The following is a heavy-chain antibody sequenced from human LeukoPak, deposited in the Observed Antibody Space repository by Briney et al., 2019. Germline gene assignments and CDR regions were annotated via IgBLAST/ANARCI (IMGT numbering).Heavy chain of an antibody. J-gene: IGHJ4*02. CDR1: GYTFTSYG. D-gene: IGHD2-2*01. CDR2: ISGYNGNT. V-gene: IGHV1-18*01. Sequence: ASVKVSFKASGYTFTSYGISWVRQAPGQGLEWMGWISGYNGNTNYAQILQGRVTMTTDTSTSTAYMELRSLRTDDTAVYYCARVAEDCSSTRCYAGVDYWGQGTLVTVSS. CDR3: ARVAEDCSSTRCYAGVDY.